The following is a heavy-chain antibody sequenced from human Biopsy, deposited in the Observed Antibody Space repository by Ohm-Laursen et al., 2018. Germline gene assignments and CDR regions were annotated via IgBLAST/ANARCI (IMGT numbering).Heavy chain of an antibody. CDR2: ISSRSSNI. J-gene: IGHJ6*02. Sequence: SLRLSCAASGFIFSTYTMNWVRQAPGEGLEWVSSISSRSSNIYYADSVKGRFTISRDNAKNSLYLQMNNLRPEDTALYYCAKDVRIKVQLDGMDVWGQGTTVTVSS. D-gene: IGHD1-1*01. V-gene: IGHV3-21*04. CDR1: GFIFSTYT. CDR3: AKDVRIKVQLDGMDV.